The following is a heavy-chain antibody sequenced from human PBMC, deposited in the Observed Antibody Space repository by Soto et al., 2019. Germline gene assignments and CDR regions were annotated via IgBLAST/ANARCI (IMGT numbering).Heavy chain of an antibody. V-gene: IGHV1-18*01. CDR1: GYTFTNFG. CDR3: ARGGTPIDY. J-gene: IGHJ4*02. D-gene: IGHD3-16*01. Sequence: QVQLVQSGAEVKKPGASVKVSCKTSGYTFTNFGLSWVRQAPGQGLEWMGWISAYNGNTNYAQNFQGRVTMTTDTSTSTAYMELRRLRSDDTGVYYGARGGTPIDYWGQGTRVTVSS. CDR2: ISAYNGNT.